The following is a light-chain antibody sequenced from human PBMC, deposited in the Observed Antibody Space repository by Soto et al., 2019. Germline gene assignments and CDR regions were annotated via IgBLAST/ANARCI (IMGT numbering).Light chain of an antibody. J-gene: IGKJ1*01. V-gene: IGKV1-39*01. CDR3: QQSYSSPRT. CDR2: AAS. Sequence: DILMTQSPSSLSASVGDRVTITCRASQNINNYLNWYQQKPGKAPKLMIYAASTLQRGVPSRFSGSGSGTDFTLTISSLQPEDFATYYCQQSYSSPRTFGQGTKVDIK. CDR1: QNINNY.